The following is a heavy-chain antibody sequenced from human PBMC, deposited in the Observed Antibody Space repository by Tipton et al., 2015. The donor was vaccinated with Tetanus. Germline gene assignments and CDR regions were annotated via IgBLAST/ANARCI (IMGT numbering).Heavy chain of an antibody. CDR2: IYYSGST. CDR3: ARVGLVMAARRRNWFDP. Sequence: GLVKPSETLSLTCTVSGASISNNFFYWGWIRQSPGRGLEWIGYIYYSGSTNYNPSLKSRVTISVDTSKNQFSLKLSSVTAADTAVYYCARVGLVMAARRRNWFDPWGQGTLVTVSS. CDR1: GASISNNFFY. D-gene: IGHD6-6*01. V-gene: IGHV4-61*05. J-gene: IGHJ5*02.